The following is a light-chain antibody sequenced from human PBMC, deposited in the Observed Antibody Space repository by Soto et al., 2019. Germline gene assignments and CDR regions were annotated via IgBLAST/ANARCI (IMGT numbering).Light chain of an antibody. J-gene: IGKJ1*01. V-gene: IGKV1-39*01. CDR3: QQSYSTPWT. CDR1: QSISRY. Sequence: DIQMTQSPSSLSASVGDRVTITCRASQSISRYLNWYQQQPGKAPNLLIYAASSLQSGVPSRFSGSGSGTDFTLTISSLQPEDFAVYYCQQSYSTPWTFGQGTKVEIK. CDR2: AAS.